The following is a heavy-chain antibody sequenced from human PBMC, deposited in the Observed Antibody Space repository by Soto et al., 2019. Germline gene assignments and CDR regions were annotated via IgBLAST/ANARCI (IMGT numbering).Heavy chain of an antibody. CDR2: LYDIDGS. Sequence: GGSLRLSCAAFGFTISGKRYVAWVRQAPGKGLEWVSALYDIDGSFYADSVKGRFTTSSDSSKTTVYLQMNDLRPDDTAVYYCATWHEREHAYDVWGLGTTVPVSS. J-gene: IGHJ3*01. CDR3: ATWHEREHAYDV. CDR1: GFTISGKRY. D-gene: IGHD1-1*01. V-gene: IGHV3-53*01.